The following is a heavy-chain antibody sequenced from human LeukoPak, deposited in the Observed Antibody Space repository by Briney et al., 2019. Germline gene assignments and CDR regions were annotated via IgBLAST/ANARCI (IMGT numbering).Heavy chain of an antibody. Sequence: GGSLRLSCAASGFTFSNYEMNWVRQAPGKGLEWVSYISDSGTTIYYGDSVKGRFTISRDNAKKSLYLQMNSLRAEDTAVYYCARVRYFDWLGPFDYWGQGTLVTVSP. J-gene: IGHJ4*02. CDR1: GFTFSNYE. CDR3: ARVRYFDWLGPFDY. CDR2: ISDSGTTI. D-gene: IGHD3-9*01. V-gene: IGHV3-48*03.